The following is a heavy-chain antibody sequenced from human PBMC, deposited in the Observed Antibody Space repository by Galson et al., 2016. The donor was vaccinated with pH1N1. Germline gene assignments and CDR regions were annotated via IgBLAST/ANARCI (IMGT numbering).Heavy chain of an antibody. CDR3: PRDRGVFDI. CDR2: ISSNDGHT. CDR1: GYTFINYG. D-gene: IGHD3-10*01. V-gene: IGHV1-18*01. J-gene: IGHJ3*02. Sequence: SVKVSCKASGYTFINYGIARVRQAPGQGPEWMGGISSNDGHTDYAQNFQGRVAMTIDKSTSPANMELRSLRSDEPAGYYWPRDRGVFDIWGQGTRVTVSA.